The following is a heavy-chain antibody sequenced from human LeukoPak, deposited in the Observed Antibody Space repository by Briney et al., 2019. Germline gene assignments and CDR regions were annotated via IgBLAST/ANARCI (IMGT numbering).Heavy chain of an antibody. CDR1: GGSISSYY. CDR3: ARDPLRFGELLFAFDI. J-gene: IGHJ3*02. CDR2: IYHSGST. V-gene: IGHV4-38-2*02. Sequence: SETLSLTCTVSGGSISSYYWSWIRQPPGKGLEWIGSIYHSGSTYYNPSLKSRVTISVDTSKNQFSLKLSSVTAADTAVYYCARDPLRFGELLFAFDIWGQGTMVTVSS. D-gene: IGHD3-10*01.